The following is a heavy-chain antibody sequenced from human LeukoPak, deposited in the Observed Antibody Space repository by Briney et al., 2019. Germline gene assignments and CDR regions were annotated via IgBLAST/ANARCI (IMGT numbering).Heavy chain of an antibody. D-gene: IGHD5-24*01. Sequence: GGSLRLSCAASGFPVSSNYMRWARQPPGKRLECVSVLLSGGSTFYADSVKGRFTISRDNSKNTLYLQMNRLRAEDTAVYYCARVYVEMASIRYYCYGMDVWGQGTTVTVSS. J-gene: IGHJ6*02. V-gene: IGHV3-53*01. CDR1: GFPVSSNY. CDR3: ARVYVEMASIRYYCYGMDV. CDR2: LLSGGST.